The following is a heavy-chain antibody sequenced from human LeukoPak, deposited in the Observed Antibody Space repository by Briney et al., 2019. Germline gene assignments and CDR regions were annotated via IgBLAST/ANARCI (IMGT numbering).Heavy chain of an antibody. Sequence: GGSLRLSCAASGFTSSDYYMSWIRQAPGKGLEWVSYISSSGSTIYYADSVKGRFTISRDNAKNSLYLQMNSLRAEDTAVYYCAREANYYGSGSYLGYWGQGTLVTVSS. CDR1: GFTSSDYY. D-gene: IGHD3-10*01. CDR3: AREANYYGSGSYLGY. V-gene: IGHV3-11*01. CDR2: ISSSGSTI. J-gene: IGHJ4*02.